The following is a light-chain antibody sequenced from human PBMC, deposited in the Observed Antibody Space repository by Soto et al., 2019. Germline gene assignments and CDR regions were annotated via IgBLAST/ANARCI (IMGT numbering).Light chain of an antibody. CDR2: KVY. CDR1: QSLAYIDGNTY. V-gene: IGKV2-30*01. CDR3: LQGTHWPPYT. Sequence: EVVMTQSPLSLPVTLGQPASISCRSSQSLAYIDGNTYLSWFQQRPGQSPRRLIYKVYNRESGVPDRFSGSGSGTDFTLKISRVEAEDVCVYYCLQGTHWPPYTFGQGTKLEIK. J-gene: IGKJ2*01.